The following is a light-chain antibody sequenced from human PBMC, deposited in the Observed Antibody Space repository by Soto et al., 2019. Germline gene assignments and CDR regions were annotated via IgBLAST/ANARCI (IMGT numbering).Light chain of an antibody. J-gene: IGLJ1*01. CDR2: DVS. V-gene: IGLV2-14*03. CDR1: SSDVGGYNY. CDR3: SSYTTSSTYV. Sequence: QSVLTQPASVSGSPGQSITISCTGTSSDVGGYNYVSWYQQHPGKAPELMIYDVSNRPSGVSNRFSGFKSGNTAFLTISGLHAEDEADYYCSSYTTSSTYVFGTGTKVTVL.